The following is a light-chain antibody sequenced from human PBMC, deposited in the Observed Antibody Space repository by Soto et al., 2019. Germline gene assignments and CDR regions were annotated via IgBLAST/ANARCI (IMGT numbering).Light chain of an antibody. CDR1: SSDVGSYNL. CDR2: EGS. Sequence: QSALNQPASVSGSPGPSITISCTGTSSDVGSYNLVSWYQQHPGKAPQLMISEGSKRPSGVSNRFSGSQSGNTASLTISGLQAEDEADYYCCSYAGSSTYVFGTGTKLTVL. CDR3: CSYAGSSTYV. V-gene: IGLV2-23*01. J-gene: IGLJ1*01.